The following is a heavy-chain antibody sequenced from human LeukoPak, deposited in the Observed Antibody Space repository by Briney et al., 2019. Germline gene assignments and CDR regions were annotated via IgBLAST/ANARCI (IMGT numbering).Heavy chain of an antibody. V-gene: IGHV3-30*04. CDR2: ISYDGSNK. Sequence: GGSLRLSCAASGFTFSSYAMHWVRQAPGKGLEWVAVISYDGSNKYYADSVKGRFTISRDNSKNTLYLQMNSLRAEDTAVYYCARDRAYVWGSRWGYYYYGMDVRGKGTTVTVSS. J-gene: IGHJ6*04. CDR1: GFTFSSYA. CDR3: ARDRAYVWGSRWGYYYYGMDV. D-gene: IGHD3-16*01.